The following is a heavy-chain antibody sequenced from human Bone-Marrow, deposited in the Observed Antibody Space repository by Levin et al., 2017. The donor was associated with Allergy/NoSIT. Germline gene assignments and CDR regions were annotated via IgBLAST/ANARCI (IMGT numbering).Heavy chain of an antibody. Sequence: SQTLSLTCTVSGGSIRRSGYYWGWIRQPPGKGLEWIGNVYYSGSTYYDPSLKSRLTMSVDTSKNQFSLKLSSVTAADTAVYYCARYDYSNYYFDYWGQGTLVTVSS. D-gene: IGHD4-11*01. J-gene: IGHJ4*02. V-gene: IGHV4-39*01. CDR3: ARYDYSNYYFDY. CDR2: VYYSGST. CDR1: GGSIRRSGYY.